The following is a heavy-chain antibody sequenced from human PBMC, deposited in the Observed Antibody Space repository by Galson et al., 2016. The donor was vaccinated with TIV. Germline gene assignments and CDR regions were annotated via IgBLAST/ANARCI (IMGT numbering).Heavy chain of an antibody. V-gene: IGHV3-66*02. CDR3: ARDRRHCGNECFLYYYYGMDI. D-gene: IGHD2-21*01. CDR1: AFSVNGNY. CDR2: ISSGGST. Sequence: SLRLSCAASAFSVNGNYMSWVRKAPGKGLEWVSIISSGGSTNYADSVKGRFTIGKDDSKNILHLQMNNLRVEDTAVYFCARDRRHCGNECFLYYYYGMDIWGQGTTVPVSS. J-gene: IGHJ6*02.